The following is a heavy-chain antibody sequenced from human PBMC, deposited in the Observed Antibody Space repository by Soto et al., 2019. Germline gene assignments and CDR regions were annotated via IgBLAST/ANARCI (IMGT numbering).Heavy chain of an antibody. J-gene: IGHJ1*01. CDR1: GYSFTSYC. CDR3: ARHPARRTYYEYFHH. D-gene: IGHD1-26*01. CDR2: IYPADSDT. Sequence: VESLKISCKGSGYSFTSYCIGWGRQMPGKGLEWMGIIYPADSDTRYSPSFQGQVTFSVDKSISTAYLQWSSLEASDTAMYYCARHPARRTYYEYFHHWGQGTLVTVSS. V-gene: IGHV5-51*01.